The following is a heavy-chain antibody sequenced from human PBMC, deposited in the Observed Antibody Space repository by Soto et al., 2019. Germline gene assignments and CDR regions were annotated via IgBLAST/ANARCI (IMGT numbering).Heavy chain of an antibody. CDR3: ARDENEIVVVPAPSAPGY. CDR1: GFTFSSYG. CDR2: IWYDGSNK. J-gene: IGHJ4*02. Sequence: PGGSLRLSCAASGFTFSSYGMHWVRQAPGKGLEWVAVIWYDGSNKYYADSVKGRFTISRDNSKNTLYLQMNSLRAEDTAVDYCARDENEIVVVPAPSAPGYWRQGSRGSVSS. V-gene: IGHV3-33*01. D-gene: IGHD2-2*01.